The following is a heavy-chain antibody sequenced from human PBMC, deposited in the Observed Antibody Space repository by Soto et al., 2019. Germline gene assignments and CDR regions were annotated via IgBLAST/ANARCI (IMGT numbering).Heavy chain of an antibody. CDR3: ARDTEKYDILTSTRLDP. D-gene: IGHD3-9*01. CDR2: IYYSGTN. J-gene: IGHJ5*02. V-gene: IGHV4-30-4*01. Sequence: QVQLQESGPGLVKPSQTLTLTCTVSGGSINRGDYYWSWIRQPPGKGLEWIGNIYYSGTNYYNPSLKSRVIISVDTSKNQFSLKLSSVTAAATGVYYCARDTEKYDILTSTRLDPWGQGTLGTVSS. CDR1: GGSINRGDYY.